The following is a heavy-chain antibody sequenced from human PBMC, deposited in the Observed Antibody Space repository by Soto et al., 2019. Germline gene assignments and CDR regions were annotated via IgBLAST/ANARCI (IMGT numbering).Heavy chain of an antibody. CDR1: GFTFRTYY. CDR2: ISAGSSNI. CDR3: ARQYPSSSRHFDH. J-gene: IGHJ4*02. Sequence: EVELVESGGGLVKPGGSLTLSCAASGFTFRTYYMIWVPQAPGKGLEWVSSISAGSSNIYYAPSVKGRFTISRDNAKNSLYLQINGLRAEDTAVYYCARQYPSSSRHFDHWGQGTLVTVSS. V-gene: IGHV3-21*01. D-gene: IGHD6-6*01.